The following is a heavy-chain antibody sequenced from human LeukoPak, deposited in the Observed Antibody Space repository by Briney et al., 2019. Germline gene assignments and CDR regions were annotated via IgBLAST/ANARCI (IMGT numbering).Heavy chain of an antibody. Sequence: ASVKVSCKASGYTLTRYYMHWVRQAPGQGLEWMGIINPSGGSTSYAQKFQGRVTLTRDTSTSTVYMELSSLRSEDTAVYYCARLRSPYDSRDAVDYWGQGTLVTVSS. CDR2: INPSGGST. D-gene: IGHD3-22*01. J-gene: IGHJ4*02. V-gene: IGHV1-46*01. CDR3: ARLRSPYDSRDAVDY. CDR1: GYTLTRYY.